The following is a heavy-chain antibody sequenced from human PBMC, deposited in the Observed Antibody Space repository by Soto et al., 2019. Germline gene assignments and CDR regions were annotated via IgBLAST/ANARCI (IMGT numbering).Heavy chain of an antibody. Sequence: QLQLQESGPGLVKPSETLSLTCTVSGGSISSSSYYWGWIRQPPGKGLEWIGSIYYSGRTYYNPSLKSRVTGSVDTSEDQFSLKLSSVTAADTAVYYCASFGEYSGYDDVFDFWGQGTLVTVSS. CDR2: IYYSGRT. CDR1: GGSISSSSYY. CDR3: ASFGEYSGYDDVFDF. J-gene: IGHJ4*02. V-gene: IGHV4-39*01. D-gene: IGHD5-12*01.